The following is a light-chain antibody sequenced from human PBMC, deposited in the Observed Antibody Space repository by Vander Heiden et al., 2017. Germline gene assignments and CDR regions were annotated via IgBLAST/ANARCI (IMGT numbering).Light chain of an antibody. V-gene: IGLV3-21*02. CDR3: QVWDSRSTHYV. Sequence: SDVLTQAPSVSAAPGQTARISCGGDNLGGQSVHWYQQKPSQAPALVVYDDTKRPSGSPERLSASRSGNTATLTISRVEAGDEADYYCQVWDSRSTHYVFGTGTKVTVL. CDR1: NLGGQS. J-gene: IGLJ1*01. CDR2: DDT.